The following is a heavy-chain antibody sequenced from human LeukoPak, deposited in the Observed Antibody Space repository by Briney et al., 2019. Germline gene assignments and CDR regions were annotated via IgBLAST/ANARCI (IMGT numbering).Heavy chain of an antibody. Sequence: GESLKISCKGSGYSFTSYWIGWVRPMPGKGLEWMGIIYPGDSDTRYSPSFQGQVTISADKSISTAYLQWSSLKASDTAMYYCARQPVATIRFYYFDYWGQGTLVTVSS. CDR2: IYPGDSDT. CDR1: GYSFTSYW. V-gene: IGHV5-51*01. J-gene: IGHJ4*02. D-gene: IGHD5-12*01. CDR3: ARQPVATIRFYYFDY.